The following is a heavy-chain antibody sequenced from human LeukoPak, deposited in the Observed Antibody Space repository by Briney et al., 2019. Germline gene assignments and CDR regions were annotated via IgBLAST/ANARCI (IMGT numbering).Heavy chain of an antibody. V-gene: IGHV4-4*02. CDR2: IYHSGST. Sequence: PSETQSLTCAVSGGSISSSNWWSWVRQPPGKGLEWIGEIYHSGSTNYNPSLKSRVTISVDKSKNQFSLKLSSVTAADTAVYYCARSSYVLRFLEWLRADAFDIWGQGTMVTVSS. J-gene: IGHJ3*02. CDR3: ARSSYVLRFLEWLRADAFDI. CDR1: GGSISSSNW. D-gene: IGHD3-3*01.